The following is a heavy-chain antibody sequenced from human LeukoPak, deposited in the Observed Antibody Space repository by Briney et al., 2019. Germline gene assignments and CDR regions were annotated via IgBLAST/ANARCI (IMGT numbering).Heavy chain of an antibody. CDR3: ARVGPPTYYYDSSGYYSSDY. CDR2: ISSSSSYI. CDR1: GFTFSSYA. J-gene: IGHJ4*02. V-gene: IGHV3-21*01. Sequence: PGGSLRLSCAASGFTFSSYAMSWVRQAPGKGLEWVSSISSSSSYIYYADSVKGRFTISRDNAKNSLYLQMNSLRAEDTAVYYCARVGPPTYYYDSSGYYSSDYWGQGNPGHRLL. D-gene: IGHD3-22*01.